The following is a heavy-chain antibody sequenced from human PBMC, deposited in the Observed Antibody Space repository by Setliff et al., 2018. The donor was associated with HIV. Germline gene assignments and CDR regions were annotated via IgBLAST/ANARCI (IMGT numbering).Heavy chain of an antibody. Sequence: PSETLSLTCSVSGGSVSSSSHYWGWIRQPPGKGLEWIGSIYYSGSTYYTPSLKSRLTISVDTSNNQFSLNLTSVTDADTAVYYCARQGYNYDSSGYLIPAGYFQHWGQGTLVTV. V-gene: IGHV4-39*01. CDR2: IYYSGST. CDR1: GGSVSSSSHY. D-gene: IGHD3-22*01. CDR3: ARQGYNYDSSGYLIPAGYFQH. J-gene: IGHJ1*01.